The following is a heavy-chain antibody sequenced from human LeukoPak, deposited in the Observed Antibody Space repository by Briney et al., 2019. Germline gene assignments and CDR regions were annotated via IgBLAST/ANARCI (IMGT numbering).Heavy chain of an antibody. CDR1: GYTFNTSG. CDR2: ISAYNGDT. Sequence: ASVKVSCKASGYTFNTSGIIWVRQAPGQGLEWMGWISAYNGDTTYAQKLQGRVTLTTDASTSTAYMELRSLRSDDTAVYYCARESTGGSLEIDYWGQGTLVTVSS. D-gene: IGHD2-8*02. CDR3: ARESTGGSLEIDY. J-gene: IGHJ4*02. V-gene: IGHV1-18*01.